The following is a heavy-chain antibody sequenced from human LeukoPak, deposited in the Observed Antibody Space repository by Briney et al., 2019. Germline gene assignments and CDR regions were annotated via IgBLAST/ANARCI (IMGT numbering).Heavy chain of an antibody. CDR1: GFTSSTYA. V-gene: IGHV3-30-3*01. Sequence: PGGSLRLSCAASGFTSSTYAMHWVRQAPGKGLEWVAVISYDGSNEYYADSVKGRFTISRDNSRNTLYLQMNSLRAEDMAVYYCARDRSGSYYSNWLDPWGQGTLVTVSS. J-gene: IGHJ5*02. CDR3: ARDRSGSYYSNWLDP. D-gene: IGHD3-10*01. CDR2: ISYDGSNE.